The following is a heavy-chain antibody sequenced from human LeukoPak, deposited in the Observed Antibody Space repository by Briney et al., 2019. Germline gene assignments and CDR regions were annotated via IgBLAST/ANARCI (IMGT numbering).Heavy chain of an antibody. CDR3: ARVGSALGADDFDY. D-gene: IGHD1-26*01. CDR2: IIPIFGTA. Sequence: ASVKVSCKASGGTFSSYAISWVRQAPGQGLEWMGGIIPIFGTANYALKFQGRVTITTDESTSTAYMELSSLRSEDTAVYYCARVGSALGADDFDYWGQGTLVTVSS. V-gene: IGHV1-69*05. CDR1: GGTFSSYA. J-gene: IGHJ4*02.